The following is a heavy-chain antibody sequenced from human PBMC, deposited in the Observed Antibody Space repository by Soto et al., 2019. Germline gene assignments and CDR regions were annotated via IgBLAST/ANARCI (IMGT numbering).Heavy chain of an antibody. V-gene: IGHV1-18*04. CDR3: ARDKGALLWFGEPRQGMDV. Sequence: QVQLVQSGAEVKKPGASVKVSCKASGYTFTSYGIIWVRQAPGQGLEWMGWISAYNGNTNYAQKLQGRVTITTDTSTSTAYMELRSLRSDDTAVYYCARDKGALLWFGEPRQGMDVWGQGTTVTVAS. CDR1: GYTFTSYG. J-gene: IGHJ6*02. D-gene: IGHD3-10*01. CDR2: ISAYNGNT.